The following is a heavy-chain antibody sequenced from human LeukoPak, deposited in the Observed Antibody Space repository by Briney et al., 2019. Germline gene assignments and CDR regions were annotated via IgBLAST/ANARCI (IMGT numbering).Heavy chain of an antibody. J-gene: IGHJ5*02. CDR1: GGSFSGYY. Sequence: PSEPLSLTCAVYGGSFSGYYWSWIRQPPGKGLEWIGEINHSGSTNYNPSLKSRVTISVDTSKNQFSLKLSSVTAADTAVYYCARGITTVVTLNWFDPWGQETLVTVSS. D-gene: IGHD4-23*01. CDR3: ARGITTVVTLNWFDP. V-gene: IGHV4-34*01. CDR2: INHSGST.